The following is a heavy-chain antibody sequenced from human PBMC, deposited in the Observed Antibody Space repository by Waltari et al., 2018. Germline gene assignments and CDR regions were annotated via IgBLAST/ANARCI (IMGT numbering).Heavy chain of an antibody. D-gene: IGHD6-6*01. CDR1: GGSFSGYY. CDR2: INHSGRT. CDR3: ARESIAAPSDAFDI. V-gene: IGHV4-34*01. Sequence: QVQLQQWGAGLLKPSETLSLTCAVYGGSFSGYYWSWIRQPPGKGLEWIGEINHSGRTNYNPSLKSRVTISVDTSKNQFSLKLSSVTAADTAVYYCARESIAAPSDAFDIWGQGTMVTVSS. J-gene: IGHJ3*02.